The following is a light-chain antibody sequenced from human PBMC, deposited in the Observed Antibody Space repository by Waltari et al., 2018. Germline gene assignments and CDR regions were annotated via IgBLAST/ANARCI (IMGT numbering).Light chain of an antibody. CDR1: RSVGTN. CDR2: GAS. CDR3: QQYNGWRT. V-gene: IGKV3-15*01. J-gene: IGKJ1*01. Sequence: IPLTQSPATLSASPGERATLSCRASRSVGTNLAWYQQKRDQAPRLLIYGASFRATGTPDRFTGSGSGTDFTLTISSLQSEDFALYFCQQYNGWRTFGQGTTVDMK.